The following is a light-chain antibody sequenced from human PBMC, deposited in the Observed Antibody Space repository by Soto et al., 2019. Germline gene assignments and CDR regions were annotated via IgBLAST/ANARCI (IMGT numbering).Light chain of an antibody. V-gene: IGLV1-40*01. J-gene: IGLJ2*01. Sequence: QSVLTQPPSVSGAPGERVTISCTGSSSDIGAGYRVRWYQQVPGTAPKLLIYDNTNRPSGVPARFSGSKSRTSASLAISGLQAEDDADYYCQSFDKYLSAVVFGGGTKLTVL. CDR2: DNT. CDR1: SSDIGAGYR. CDR3: QSFDKYLSAVV.